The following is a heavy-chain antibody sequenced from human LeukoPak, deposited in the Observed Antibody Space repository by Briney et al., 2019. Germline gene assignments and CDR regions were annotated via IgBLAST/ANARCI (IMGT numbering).Heavy chain of an antibody. V-gene: IGHV3-73*01. J-gene: IGHJ4*02. D-gene: IGHD3-16*02. CDR3: TRSPPRVSVWGSYRYTLYYFDY. CDR2: IRSKANSYAT. CDR1: GFTFSGSA. Sequence: GGSRRLSCAASGFTFSGSAMHWVRQASGKGLEWVGRIRSKANSYATAYAAAVKGRFTISRDDSKNTAYLQMNSLKSEDTAVYYCTRSPPRVSVWGSYRYTLYYFDYWGQGTLVTVSS.